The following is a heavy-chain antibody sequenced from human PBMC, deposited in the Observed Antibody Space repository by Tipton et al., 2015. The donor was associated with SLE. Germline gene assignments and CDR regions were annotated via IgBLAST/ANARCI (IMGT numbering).Heavy chain of an antibody. V-gene: IGHV4-38-2*01. J-gene: IGHJ3*01. CDR2: AYPSGST. CDR1: GFSIGSGKY. D-gene: IGHD3-9*01. CDR3: ARGTYYDILDGFSFDV. Sequence: TLSLTCAVSGFSIGSGKYRGRLRQTPGKGLEWIGFAYPSGSTYYHPSLKSRVNMSLDTSKNLLFVKLRSVTAADTAMYYCARGTYYDILDGFSFDVWGHGTLVTVSS.